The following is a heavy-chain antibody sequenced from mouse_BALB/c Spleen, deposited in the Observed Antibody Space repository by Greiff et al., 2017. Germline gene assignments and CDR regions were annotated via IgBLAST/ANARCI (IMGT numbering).Heavy chain of an antibody. CDR1: GDSITSGY. CDR2: ISYSGST. D-gene: IGHD3-1*01. V-gene: IGHV3-8*02. CDR3: ARGATGGNYYFDY. J-gene: IGHJ2*01. Sequence: EVKLQESGPSLVKPSQTLSLTCSVTGDSITSGYWNWIRKFPGNKLEYMGYISYSGSTYYNPSLKSRISITRDTSKNQYYLQLNSVTTEDTATYYCARGATGGNYYFDYWGQGTTLTVSS.